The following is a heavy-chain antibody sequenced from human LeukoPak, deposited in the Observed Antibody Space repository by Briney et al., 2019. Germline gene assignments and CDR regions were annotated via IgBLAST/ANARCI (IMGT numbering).Heavy chain of an antibody. V-gene: IGHV1-69*04. CDR2: IIPILGIA. CDR3: ARGTSPAHYYYYYGMNV. CDR1: GGTFSSYA. Sequence: SVKVSCKASGGTFSSYAISWVRQAPGQGLEWMGRIIPILGIANYAQKFQGRVTITADKSTSTAYMELSSLRSEDTAVYYCARGTSPAHYYYYYGMNVWGQGTTVTVSS. J-gene: IGHJ6*02. D-gene: IGHD2-2*01.